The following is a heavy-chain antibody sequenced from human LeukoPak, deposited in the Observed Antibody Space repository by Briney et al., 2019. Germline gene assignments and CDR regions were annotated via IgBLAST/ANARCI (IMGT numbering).Heavy chain of an antibody. CDR2: IYPGDSDT. CDR3: GRHVTVVTPYYYYGMDV. CDR1: GYSFTSYW. J-gene: IGHJ6*02. D-gene: IGHD4-23*01. Sequence: GESLKISCKGSGYSFTSYWIGWVRQMPGKGLGWMGIIYPGDSDTRYSPSFQGQVTISADKSISTAYLQWSSLKASDTAMYYCGRHVTVVTPYYYYGMDVWGQGTTVTVSS. V-gene: IGHV5-51*01.